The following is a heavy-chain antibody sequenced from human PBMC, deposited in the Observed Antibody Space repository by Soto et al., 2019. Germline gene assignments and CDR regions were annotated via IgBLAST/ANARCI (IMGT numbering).Heavy chain of an antibody. CDR2: IITILGIA. CDR3: ARDSGFCSGGSCHREGPIDY. J-gene: IGHJ4*02. V-gene: IGHV1-69*08. Sequence: QVQLVQSGAEVKKPGSSVKVSCKASGGTFSSYTISWVRQATGQVLECMDRIITILGIANYAQKVQGIGRITEDKSTSTAYMEVGSLRAEDTAVYYCARDSGFCSGGSCHREGPIDYWGQGTLGTVSS. D-gene: IGHD2-15*01. CDR1: GGTFSSYT.